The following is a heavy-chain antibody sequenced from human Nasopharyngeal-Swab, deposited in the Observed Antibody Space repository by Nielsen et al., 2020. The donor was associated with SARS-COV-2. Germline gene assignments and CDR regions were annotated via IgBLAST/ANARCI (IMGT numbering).Heavy chain of an antibody. Sequence: GGSLRLSCAASGFTFSSYSMNWVRQAPGKGLEWVSSISSSSSYIYYADSVKGRFTISRDNSKNTLYLQMNSLRAEDTAVYYCAGGQGTVTTYYYYGMDVWGQGTTVTVSS. CDR3: AGGQGTVTTYYYYGMDV. CDR2: ISSSSSYI. CDR1: GFTFSSYS. J-gene: IGHJ6*02. V-gene: IGHV3-21*01. D-gene: IGHD4-17*01.